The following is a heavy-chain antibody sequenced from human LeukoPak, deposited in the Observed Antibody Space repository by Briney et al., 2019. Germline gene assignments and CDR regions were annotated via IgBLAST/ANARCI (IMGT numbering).Heavy chain of an antibody. V-gene: IGHV4-59*01. CDR3: AREGVYGIIDY. CDR2: IYYSGST. CDR1: GGSISSYY. D-gene: IGHD1-1*01. Sequence: SETLSLTCTVSGGSISSYYWSWIRQPPGKGLEWIGYIYYSGSTNYNPSLKSQVTISVDTSKNQFSLKLSSVTAADTAVYYYAREGVYGIIDYWGQGTLVTVSS. J-gene: IGHJ4*02.